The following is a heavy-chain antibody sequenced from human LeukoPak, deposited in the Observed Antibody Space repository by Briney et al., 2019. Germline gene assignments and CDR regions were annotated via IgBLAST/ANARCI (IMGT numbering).Heavy chain of an antibody. V-gene: IGHV3-48*01. CDR1: GFTLSSYS. CDR2: ISISSSTI. J-gene: IGHJ4*02. Sequence: GGSLRLSCAASGFTLSSYSMNWARQAPGKGLEWVSYISISSSTIYYADSVKGRFTISRDNAKNSLYLQMNSLRAEDTAVYYCAREVSGSYFDYWGQGTLVTVSS. CDR3: AREVSGSYFDY. D-gene: IGHD1-26*01.